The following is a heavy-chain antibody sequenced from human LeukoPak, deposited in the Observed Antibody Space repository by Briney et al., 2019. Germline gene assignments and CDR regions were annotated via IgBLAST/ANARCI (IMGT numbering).Heavy chain of an antibody. CDR1: GASTSAYY. Sequence: SETLSLTCTVSGASTSAYYWSWIRQPPGKGLEWIGYTYSGGNANYNPSLKTRVTISIDTSENQFSLRLTSVTAADTAVYFCAHSKRGGGYYINAFAVWGQGTLVTISS. D-gene: IGHD1-26*01. J-gene: IGHJ3*01. CDR3: AHSKRGGGYYINAFAV. CDR2: TYSGGNA. V-gene: IGHV4-59*01.